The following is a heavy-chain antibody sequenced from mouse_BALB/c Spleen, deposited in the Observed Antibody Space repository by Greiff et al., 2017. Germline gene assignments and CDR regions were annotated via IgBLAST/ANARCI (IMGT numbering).Heavy chain of an antibody. CDR3: ARSRYDGYFDV. V-gene: IGHV1-87*01. Sequence: QVQLQQSGAELARPGASVKLSCKASGYTFTSYWMQWVKQRPGQGLEWIGAIYPGDGDTRYTQKFKGKATLTADKSSSTAYMQLSSLASEDSAVYYCARSRYDGYFDVWGAGTTVTVSS. CDR2: IYPGDGDT. D-gene: IGHD2-14*01. J-gene: IGHJ1*01. CDR1: GYTFTSYW.